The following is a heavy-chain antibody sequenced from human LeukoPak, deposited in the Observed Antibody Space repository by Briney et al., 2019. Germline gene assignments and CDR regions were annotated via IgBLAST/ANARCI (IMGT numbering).Heavy chain of an antibody. CDR1: GFTFSSYA. J-gene: IGHJ5*02. Sequence: GGSLRLSCAASGFTFSSYAMSWVRQAPGKGLEWVSAISGSGGSTYYADSVKGRFTISSDNSKNTLYLQMNSLRAEDTAVYYCAKDRRVAVTNWFDPWGQGTLVTVSS. CDR3: AKDRRVAVTNWFDP. CDR2: ISGSGGST. D-gene: IGHD6-19*01. V-gene: IGHV3-23*01.